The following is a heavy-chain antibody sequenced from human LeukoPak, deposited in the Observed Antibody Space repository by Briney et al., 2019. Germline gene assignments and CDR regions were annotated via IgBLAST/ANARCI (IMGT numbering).Heavy chain of an antibody. J-gene: IGHJ4*02. Sequence: PGGSLRLSCAASGVTVSSNYMSWVRRAPGKGLEWVSVIYSGGSTYYADSVKGRFTISRDNSKNTLYLQMNSLRAEDTAVYYCAREGHGSGSYWDYWGQGTLVTVSS. CDR3: AREGHGSGSYWDY. CDR1: GVTVSSNY. V-gene: IGHV3-53*01. CDR2: IYSGGST. D-gene: IGHD3-10*01.